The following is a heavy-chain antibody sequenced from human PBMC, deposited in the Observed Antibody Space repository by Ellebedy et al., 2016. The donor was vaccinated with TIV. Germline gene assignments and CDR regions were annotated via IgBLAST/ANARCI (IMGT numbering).Heavy chain of an antibody. J-gene: IGHJ6*02. D-gene: IGHD5-18*01. CDR3: ARDLSVDTAMPIYYHYGIDV. CDR1: GFTFSSYW. V-gene: IGHV3-33*08. CDR2: IWYDGSNK. Sequence: GGSLRLSCTASGFTFSSYWMHWVRQAPGKGLERVAVIWYDGSNKYYADSVKGRFTISRDNSKNTLYLQMNSLRAEDTAVYYCARDLSVDTAMPIYYHYGIDVWGQGTTVTVSS.